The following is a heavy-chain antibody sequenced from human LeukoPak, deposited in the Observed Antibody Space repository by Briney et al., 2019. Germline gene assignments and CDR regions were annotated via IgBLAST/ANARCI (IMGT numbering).Heavy chain of an antibody. J-gene: IGHJ4*02. CDR3: ARFKKRYYFDY. D-gene: IGHD6-25*01. Sequence: SETLSLTCTVSGDSISSSTYYWGWIRQPPGKGLEWIGTIYYSVSTYYNPSLKSRITISVDTSKNQFSLKLSSVTAADTAVYYCARFKKRYYFDYWGQGTLVTVSS. V-gene: IGHV4-39*07. CDR1: GDSISSSTYY. CDR2: IYYSVST.